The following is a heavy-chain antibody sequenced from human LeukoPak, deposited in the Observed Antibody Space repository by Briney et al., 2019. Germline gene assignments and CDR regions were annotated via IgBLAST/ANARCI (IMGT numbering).Heavy chain of an antibody. Sequence: SETLSLTCTVSGGSISSYYWSWIRQPPGKGLEWIGYIYYSGSTNYNPSLKSRVTISVDTSKNQFSLKLSSVTAADTAVYYCARVGDSSGYYLYYFDYWGQGTLVTVSS. CDR3: ARVGDSSGYYLYYFDY. CDR2: IYYSGST. CDR1: GGSISSYY. J-gene: IGHJ4*02. V-gene: IGHV4-59*01. D-gene: IGHD3-22*01.